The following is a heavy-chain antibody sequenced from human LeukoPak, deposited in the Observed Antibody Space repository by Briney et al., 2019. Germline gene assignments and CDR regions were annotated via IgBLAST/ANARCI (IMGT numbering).Heavy chain of an antibody. CDR3: AKSGYSLPFDY. V-gene: IGHV3-48*01. CDR1: GFTFTSYS. J-gene: IGHJ4*02. D-gene: IGHD3-22*01. CDR2: ISSGGSSI. Sequence: GGSLRLSCAASGFTFTSYSMNWVRQAPGKGLEWVSYISSGGSSIYYADSVMGRFTISRDNAKNSLYLQMNSLRAGDTAVYYCAKSGYSLPFDYWGQEILVTVSS.